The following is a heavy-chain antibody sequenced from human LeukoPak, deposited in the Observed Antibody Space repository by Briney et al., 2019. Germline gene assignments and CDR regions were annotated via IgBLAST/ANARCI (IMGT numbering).Heavy chain of an antibody. CDR3: ARDNSMGGRGWWFDP. J-gene: IGHJ5*02. D-gene: IGHD2-15*01. V-gene: IGHV1-46*01. CDR1: GYSFTSYY. Sequence: ASVKVSCKAYGYSFTSYYMHWGRQAPGQGLEWMGIINPSGGSTSYAEKFQGRVIVTRDMSTSTDYMELSSLISEDTAVYYCARDNSMGGRGWWFDPWGQGTLVTVSS. CDR2: INPSGGST.